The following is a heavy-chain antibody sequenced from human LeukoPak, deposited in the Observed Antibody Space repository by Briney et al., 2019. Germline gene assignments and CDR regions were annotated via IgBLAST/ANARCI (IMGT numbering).Heavy chain of an antibody. J-gene: IGHJ4*02. V-gene: IGHV3-23*01. CDR3: ARANPTPRGVNFDF. CDR2: INGVGGAT. D-gene: IGHD3-10*01. Sequence: GGSLRLSCAASGFTSRRSAVSWVRQAPGKGLEWISTINGVGGATYYADSVTGRFTISSDTSQILLFLQMNSLRTEDTAVYYCARANPTPRGVNFDFWGPGTLVTVSS. CDR1: GFTSRRSA.